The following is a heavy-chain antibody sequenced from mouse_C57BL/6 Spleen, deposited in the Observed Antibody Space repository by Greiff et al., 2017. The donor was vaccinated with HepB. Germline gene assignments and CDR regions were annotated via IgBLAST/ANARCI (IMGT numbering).Heavy chain of an antibody. Sequence: EVKLQESGGGLVKPGGSLKLSCAASGFTFSSYTMSWVRQTPEKRLEWVATISGGGGNTYYPDSVKGRFTISRDNAKNTLYLQMSSLRSEDTALYYCARLLIYWYFDVWGTGTTVTVSS. CDR1: GFTFSSYT. J-gene: IGHJ1*03. CDR3: ARLLIYWYFDV. CDR2: ISGGGGNT. V-gene: IGHV5-9*01.